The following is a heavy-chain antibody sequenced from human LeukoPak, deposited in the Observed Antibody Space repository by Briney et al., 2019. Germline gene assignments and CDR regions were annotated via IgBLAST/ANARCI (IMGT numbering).Heavy chain of an antibody. CDR3: ARGPTVTTMADY. CDR2: ISYDGSNK. D-gene: IGHD4-17*01. J-gene: IGHJ4*02. CDR1: GFTFSSYG. V-gene: IGHV3-30*03. Sequence: GGSLRLSCAASGFTFSSYGMHWVRQAPGKGLEWVAVISYDGSNKYYADSVKGRFTISRDNSKNTLYLQMNSLRAEDTAVYYCARGPTVTTMADYWGQGTLVTVSS.